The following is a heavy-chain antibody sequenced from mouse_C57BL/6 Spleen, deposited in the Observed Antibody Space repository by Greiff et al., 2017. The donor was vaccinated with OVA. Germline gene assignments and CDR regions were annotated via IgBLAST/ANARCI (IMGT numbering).Heavy chain of an antibody. Sequence: EVKLMESGGGLVQPGGSLKLSCAASGFTFSDYYMYWVRQTPEKRLEWVAYISNGGGSTYYPDTVKGRFTISRDNAKNTLYLQMSRLKSEDTARYYWARRGDGRTGGYFDVWGTGTTVTVSS. D-gene: IGHD2-3*01. J-gene: IGHJ1*03. CDR2: ISNGGGST. CDR1: GFTFSDYY. CDR3: ARRGDGRTGGYFDV. V-gene: IGHV5-12*01.